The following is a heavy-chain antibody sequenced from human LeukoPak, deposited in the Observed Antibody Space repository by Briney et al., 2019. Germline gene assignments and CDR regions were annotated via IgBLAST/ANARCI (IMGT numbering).Heavy chain of an antibody. J-gene: IGHJ4*02. CDR1: GFTFSDYY. V-gene: IGHV3-11*03. CDR3: ASSNWGCSSATCDYFDY. D-gene: IGHD2-2*01. Sequence: PGGSLRLSCAASGFTFSDYYMSWIRQAPGKGLEWVSYISSSSSDTNYADSVKGRFTISRDNAKKSLYLQMNSLRAEDTAVYYCASSNWGCSSATCDYFDYWGQGTLVTVSS. CDR2: ISSSSSDT.